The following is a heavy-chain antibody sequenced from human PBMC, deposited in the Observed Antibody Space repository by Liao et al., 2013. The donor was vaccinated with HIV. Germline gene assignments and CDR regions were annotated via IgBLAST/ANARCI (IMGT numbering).Heavy chain of an antibody. Sequence: QVQLQESGPGLMKPSETLSLTCTVSGGSISSYYWSWIRQPAGKGLEWIGRIYTSGSTNYNPSLKSRVTMSVDTSKNQFSLKLSSVTAADTAVYYCARGLSIAARPQYYYYYMDVWGERDRRSPSP. CDR1: GGSISSYY. V-gene: IGHV4-4*07. CDR2: IYTSGST. J-gene: IGHJ6*03. CDR3: ARGLSIAARPQYYYYYMDV. D-gene: IGHD6-6*01.